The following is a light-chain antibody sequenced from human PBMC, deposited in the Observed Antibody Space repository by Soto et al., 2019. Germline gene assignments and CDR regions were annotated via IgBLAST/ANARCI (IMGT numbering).Light chain of an antibody. CDR3: QQYNSYSRT. V-gene: IGKV1-5*03. J-gene: IGKJ1*01. Sequence: DIQMTQSPSTLSASVGDRVTITCRASQSISSWLAWYQQKPGKAPKLLIYKASSLESGVPSRFSGSGSGTEYTLTISSVQPDDFASYYGQQYNSYSRTFGQETKVEIK. CDR2: KAS. CDR1: QSISSW.